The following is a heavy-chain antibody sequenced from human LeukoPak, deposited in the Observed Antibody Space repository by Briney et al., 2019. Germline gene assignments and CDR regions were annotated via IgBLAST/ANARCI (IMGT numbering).Heavy chain of an antibody. CDR2: INGGGTGT. Sequence: GGSLRLSCAASGFIFSNSAMSWVRQVPGKGLEWVSGINGGGTGTYYAYSVRGRVTISRDNSKNTLHLDMNSVRAEDTAIYYCAKAGAIKFDFWGQGILVTVSS. CDR3: AKAGAIKFDF. V-gene: IGHV3-23*01. J-gene: IGHJ4*02. D-gene: IGHD3-10*01. CDR1: GFIFSNSA.